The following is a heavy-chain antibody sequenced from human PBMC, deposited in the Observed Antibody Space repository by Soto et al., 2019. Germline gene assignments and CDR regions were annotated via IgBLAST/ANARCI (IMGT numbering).Heavy chain of an antibody. CDR2: INAGNGNT. J-gene: IGHJ1*01. CDR3: AREGRFCSSTSCYSAEYFQH. V-gene: IGHV1-3*01. CDR1: GYTFTSYA. Sequence: ASVKVSCKASGYTFTSYAMHWVRQAPGQRLEWMGWINAGNGNTKYSQKFQGRVTITRDTSASTAYMELSSLRSEDTAVYYCAREGRFCSSTSCYSAEYFQHWGQGTLVTVSS. D-gene: IGHD2-2*01.